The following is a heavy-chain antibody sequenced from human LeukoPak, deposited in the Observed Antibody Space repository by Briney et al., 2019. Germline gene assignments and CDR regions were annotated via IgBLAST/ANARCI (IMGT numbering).Heavy chain of an antibody. V-gene: IGHV1-69*13. CDR1: GGTFSSYA. CDR2: IIPIFGTA. J-gene: IGHJ4*02. D-gene: IGHD3-10*01. Sequence: SVKVSCKASGGTFSSYAISWVRQAPGQGLEWMGGIIPIFGTANYAQKFQGRVTITADESTSTAYMELSSLRSEDTAVYYCARRPYGSGPFDYWGQGTLATVSS. CDR3: ARRPYGSGPFDY.